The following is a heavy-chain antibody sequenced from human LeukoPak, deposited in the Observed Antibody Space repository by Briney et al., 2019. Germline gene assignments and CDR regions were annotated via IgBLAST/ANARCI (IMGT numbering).Heavy chain of an antibody. CDR1: GFTFSSYG. CDR3: FSYSSGWYVNY. CDR2: IRYDGSNK. D-gene: IGHD6-19*01. Sequence: PGGSLRLSCAASGFTFSSYGMHWVRQAPGKGLEWVAFIRYDGSNKHYADSVKGRFTISRDNSKNTPYLQMNSLRAEDTAVYYCFSYSSGWYVNYWGQGTLVTVSS. J-gene: IGHJ4*02. V-gene: IGHV3-30*02.